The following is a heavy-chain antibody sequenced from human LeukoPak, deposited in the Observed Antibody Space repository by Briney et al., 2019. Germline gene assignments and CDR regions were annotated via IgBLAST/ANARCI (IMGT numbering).Heavy chain of an antibody. Sequence: ASVKVSCKASGYTFTGYYLHWVRQAPGQGLEWMGWINPHSGGTNYALKFQGRVTMTRDTPLTTAYMEVSRLRSDDTAVYYCARGHGSSWYRGRIEDYYYYMDVWGKGTTVTVSS. CDR3: ARGHGSSWYRGRIEDYYYYMDV. D-gene: IGHD6-13*01. V-gene: IGHV1-2*02. J-gene: IGHJ6*03. CDR1: GYTFTGYY. CDR2: INPHSGGT.